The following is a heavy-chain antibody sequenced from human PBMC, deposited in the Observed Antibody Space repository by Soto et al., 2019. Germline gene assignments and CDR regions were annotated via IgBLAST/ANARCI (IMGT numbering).Heavy chain of an antibody. CDR3: ARARGIYSSGWSDYFDY. D-gene: IGHD6-19*01. J-gene: IGHJ4*02. V-gene: IGHV3-72*01. CDR1: GFTFSNAW. Sequence: GGSLRLSCAASGFTFSNAWMNWVRQAPGKGLEWVGRTRNKANSYTTEYAASVKGRFTISRDDSKNSLHLQMNSLKTEHTAVYYCARARGIYSSGWSDYFDYWGEGALGAV. CDR2: TRNKANSYTT.